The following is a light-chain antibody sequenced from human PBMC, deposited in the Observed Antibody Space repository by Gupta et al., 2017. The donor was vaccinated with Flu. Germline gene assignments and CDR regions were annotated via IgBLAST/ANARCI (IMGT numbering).Light chain of an antibody. CDR1: RSNIGSKS. V-gene: IGLV1-44*01. J-gene: IGLJ1*01. Sequence: VALSSSGSRSNIGSKSVNCYQQVPGTAPQLLILVINQRPSGVPDRFSGSTSGTSASPATRALQSEDEADDDGSAWDDSLNGHEVFGTGTKLTVL. CDR3: SAWDDSLNGHEV. CDR2: VIN.